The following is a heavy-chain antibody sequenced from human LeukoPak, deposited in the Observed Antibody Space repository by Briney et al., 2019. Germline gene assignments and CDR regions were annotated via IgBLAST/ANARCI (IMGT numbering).Heavy chain of an antibody. V-gene: IGHV3-48*03. CDR3: ARDPGYESWSPFWGGMDI. CDR1: GFTFSSYE. Sequence: GGSLRLSCAASGFTFSSYEMNWVRQAPGKGLEWVSYISSSGSTIYYADSVKGRFTISIDTAKNTLYLQMDSLRDDDTAVYYCARDPGYESWSPFWGGMDIWGNGTTVIVSS. J-gene: IGHJ6*04. D-gene: IGHD3-16*01. CDR2: ISSSGSTI.